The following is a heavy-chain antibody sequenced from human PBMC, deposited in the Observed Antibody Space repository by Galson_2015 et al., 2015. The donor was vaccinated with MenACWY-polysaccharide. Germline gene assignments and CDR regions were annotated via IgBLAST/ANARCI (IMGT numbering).Heavy chain of an antibody. CDR1: GFTFSAFW. V-gene: IGHV3-7*03. D-gene: IGHD3-16*01. J-gene: IGHJ4*02. Sequence: SLRLSCAASGFTFSAFWVSWVRQAPGMRPEWVANIKKDGSEKYYVDSVRGRFTISRDNAKNSVYLHMNSLRAEDTAVYHCVRGHGDLSIGYAYGDFWGQGTLVTVST. CDR3: VRGHGDLSIGYAYGDF. CDR2: IKKDGSEK.